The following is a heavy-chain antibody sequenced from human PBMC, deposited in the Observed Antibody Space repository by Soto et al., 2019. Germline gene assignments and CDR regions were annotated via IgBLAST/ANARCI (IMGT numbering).Heavy chain of an antibody. V-gene: IGHV1-18*01. CDR1: GYTFTSYG. Sequence: GASVKVSCKASGYTFTSYGISWVRQAPGQGLEWMGWISAYNGNTNYAQKLQGRVTMTTDTSTSTAYMELRSLRSDDTAVYYCARDRTYRMAGDWFDPWGQGTLVTVSS. J-gene: IGHJ5*02. D-gene: IGHD6-19*01. CDR3: ARDRTYRMAGDWFDP. CDR2: ISAYNGNT.